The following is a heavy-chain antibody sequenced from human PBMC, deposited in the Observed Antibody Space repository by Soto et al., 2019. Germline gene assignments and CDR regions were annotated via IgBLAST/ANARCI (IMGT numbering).Heavy chain of an antibody. D-gene: IGHD3-3*01. J-gene: IGHJ4*02. CDR2: ISYDGSNK. CDR3: ARDKRDLRFLEWSYYFDY. V-gene: IGHV3-30-3*01. Sequence: QVQLVESGGGVVQPGRSLRLSCAASGFTFSSDAMHWVRQAPGKGLEWVALISYDGSNKYYADSVKGRFTISRDNSKNTLYLQMNSLRAEDTAVYYCARDKRDLRFLEWSYYFDYWGQGTLVTVSS. CDR1: GFTFSSDA.